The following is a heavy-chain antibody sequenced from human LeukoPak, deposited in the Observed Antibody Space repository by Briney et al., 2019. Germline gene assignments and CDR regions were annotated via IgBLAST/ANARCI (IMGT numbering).Heavy chain of an antibody. CDR3: ATYARLFEGYDFWSGKFPPSD. D-gene: IGHD3-3*01. V-gene: IGHV3-7*01. J-gene: IGHJ3*01. Sequence: PGGSLRLSCAASGFTFSNYWMTWVRQAPGKGLEWVANIKQDGSEKDYVDAVKGRFTISRDNAKNSVYLQMNSLRAEDTAVYYCATYARLFEGYDFWSGKFPPSDWGQGTMVTVSS. CDR2: IKQDGSEK. CDR1: GFTFSNYW.